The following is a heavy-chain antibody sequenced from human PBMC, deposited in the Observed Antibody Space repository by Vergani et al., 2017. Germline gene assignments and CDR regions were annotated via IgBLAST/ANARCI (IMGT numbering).Heavy chain of an antibody. V-gene: IGHV3-30*01. J-gene: IGHJ2*01. CDR1: GFTFSSYA. CDR3: AREPGYFDRTPPGYFDL. Sequence: QVQLVESGGGVVQPGRSLRLSCAASGFTFSSYAMHWVRQAPGKGLEWVAVISYDGSNKYYADSVKGRFTISRDNSKNTLYLQMNSLRAEDTAVYYCAREPGYFDRTPPGYFDLWGRGILVTVSS. CDR2: ISYDGSNK. D-gene: IGHD3-9*01.